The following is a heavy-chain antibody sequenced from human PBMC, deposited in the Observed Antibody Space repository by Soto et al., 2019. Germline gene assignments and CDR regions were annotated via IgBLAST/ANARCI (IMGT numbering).Heavy chain of an antibody. CDR3: VRDGRDCSSVRCDTPGRVYGLDV. Sequence: QVQLVESGGGVVQPGQSLRLSCEGSGFTFKKFPMFWVRQAPGNGLECVASVSFDGTKTFYADSLKGRFTVSRDNSKDTLSLQLDSLRPEDTAVYFCVRDGRDCSSVRCDTPGRVYGLDVWGQGTAVTVSS. CDR1: GFTFKKFP. V-gene: IGHV3-30*01. D-gene: IGHD2-2*01. CDR2: VSFDGTKT. J-gene: IGHJ6*02.